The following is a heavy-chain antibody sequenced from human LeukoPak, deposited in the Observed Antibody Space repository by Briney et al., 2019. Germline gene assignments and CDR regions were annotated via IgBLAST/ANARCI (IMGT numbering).Heavy chain of an antibody. D-gene: IGHD2-2*01. CDR1: GGTFSSYA. CDR2: IIPIFGTA. J-gene: IGHJ6*02. CDR3: ARELGYCSSTSCPSHDYYYYYGMDV. V-gene: IGHV1-69*13. Sequence: GASVKVSCKASGGTFSSYAIRWVRQAPGQGLEWMGGIIPIFGTANYAQKFQGRVTITADESTSTAYMELSSLRSEDTAVYYCARELGYCSSTSCPSHDYYYYYGMDVWGQGTTVTVSS.